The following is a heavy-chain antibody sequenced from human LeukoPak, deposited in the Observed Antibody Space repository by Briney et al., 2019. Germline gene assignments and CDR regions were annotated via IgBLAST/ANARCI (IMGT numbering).Heavy chain of an antibody. D-gene: IGHD3-10*01. CDR3: ARDGGYYGSGSYRWFDP. J-gene: IGHJ5*02. Sequence: PSETLSLTCTVSGGSISSYYWSWIRQPAGKGLEWIGRIYTSGSTNYNPSLKSRVTISVDTSKNQFSLKLSSVTAADTAVYYCARDGGYYGSGSYRWFDPWGQGTLVTVSS. CDR1: GGSISSYY. CDR2: IYTSGST. V-gene: IGHV4-4*07.